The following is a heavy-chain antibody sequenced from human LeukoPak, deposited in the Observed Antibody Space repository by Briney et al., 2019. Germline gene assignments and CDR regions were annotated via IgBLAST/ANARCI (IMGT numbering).Heavy chain of an antibody. D-gene: IGHD5-24*01. Sequence: PGGSLRLSCAASGFTFATYVMTWVRQAPGKGLEWVSSVGGDGRVTYYADSVKGRFTISRDNSKNTIFLQMNSLRVKDTAVYYCAKGISADGYNFERGADYWGQGAQVIVSS. V-gene: IGHV3-23*01. CDR1: GFTFATYV. CDR2: VGGDGRVT. CDR3: AKGISADGYNFERGADY. J-gene: IGHJ4*02.